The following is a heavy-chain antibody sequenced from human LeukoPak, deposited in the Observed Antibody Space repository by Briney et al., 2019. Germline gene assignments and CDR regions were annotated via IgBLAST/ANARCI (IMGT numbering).Heavy chain of an antibody. CDR2: FNSDGSSI. J-gene: IGHJ4*02. CDR1: GFTFSSYW. CDR3: AGAGSYRWDY. V-gene: IGHV3-74*01. Sequence: GGSLRLSCAASGFTFSSYWMHWVRQVPGKGLVWVSRFNSDGSSISYADSVKGRFTISRDNAKNTLYMQMNSLRAEDTAVYYCAGAGSYRWDYWGQGTLVTVSS. D-gene: IGHD1-26*01.